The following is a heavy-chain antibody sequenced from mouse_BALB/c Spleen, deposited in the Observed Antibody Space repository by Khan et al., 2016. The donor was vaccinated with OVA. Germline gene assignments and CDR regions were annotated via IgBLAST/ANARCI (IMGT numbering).Heavy chain of an antibody. J-gene: IGHJ1*01. CDR1: GYTFTNYG. D-gene: IGHD4-1*02. CDR2: INTYTGQP. CDR3: AGSNSYWDFDV. V-gene: IGHV9-3-1*01. Sequence: QIQLVQSGPELKKPGETVKISCKASGYTFTNYGMNWVKQAPGKGLKWMGWINTYTGQPTYADDFKGRFAFSLETSARTAYLQINNLKNEDTATYLWAGSNSYWDFDVWGAGTTVTVSS.